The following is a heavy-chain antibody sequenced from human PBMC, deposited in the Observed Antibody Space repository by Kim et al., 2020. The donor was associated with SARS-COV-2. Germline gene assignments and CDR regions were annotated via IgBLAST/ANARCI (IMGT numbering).Heavy chain of an antibody. D-gene: IGHD1-26*01. V-gene: IGHV4-34*01. Sequence: NYNPSLKSRVTISVDTSKNQFSLKLSSVTAADTAVYYCARGGSGGGYFDYWGQGTLVTVSS. CDR3: ARGGSGGGYFDY. J-gene: IGHJ4*02.